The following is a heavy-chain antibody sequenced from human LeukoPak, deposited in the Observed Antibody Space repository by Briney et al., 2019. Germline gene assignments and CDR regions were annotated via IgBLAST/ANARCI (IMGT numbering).Heavy chain of an antibody. D-gene: IGHD1-26*01. J-gene: IGHJ4*02. V-gene: IGHV3-30*18. CDR2: ISYDGSNK. Sequence: PGGSLRLSCVASGFTFSSYGMHWVRQAPGKGLEWVAVISYDGSNKYYADSVKGRFTISRDNSKNTLYLQMNSLRAEDTAVYYCAKDGGSYPDYWGQGTLVTVSS. CDR1: GFTFSSYG. CDR3: AKDGGSYPDY.